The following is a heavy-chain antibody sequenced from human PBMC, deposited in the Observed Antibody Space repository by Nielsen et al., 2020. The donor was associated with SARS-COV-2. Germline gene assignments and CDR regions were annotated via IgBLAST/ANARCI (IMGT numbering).Heavy chain of an antibody. CDR2: IDPSDSYT. CDR3: ALCSSTSCYNPHFDY. Sequence: GESLKISCKGSGYSFTSYWISWVRQMPGKGLEWMGRIDPSDSYTNYSPSFQGHVTISADKSISTAYLQWSSLKASDTAMYYCALCSSTSCYNPHFDYWGQGTLVTVSS. D-gene: IGHD2-2*02. V-gene: IGHV5-10-1*01. J-gene: IGHJ4*02. CDR1: GYSFTSYW.